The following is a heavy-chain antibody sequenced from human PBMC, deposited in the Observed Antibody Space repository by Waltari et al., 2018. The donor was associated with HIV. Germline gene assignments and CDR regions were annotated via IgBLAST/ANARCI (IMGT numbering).Heavy chain of an antibody. V-gene: IGHV3-7*01. CDR1: GFTFGNHW. CDR2: INPDGSET. D-gene: IGHD1-1*01. J-gene: IGHJ4*02. Sequence: EVQLVESGGGLVQPGGSLRLSCAASGFTFGNHWLTWVRQDPGKGLEWLANINPDGSETYHVDSAKGRFTISRDNAKNSLYLQMNSLRVEDTAVYYCARAGGAWNRFDYWGQGTLVTVSS. CDR3: ARAGGAWNRFDY.